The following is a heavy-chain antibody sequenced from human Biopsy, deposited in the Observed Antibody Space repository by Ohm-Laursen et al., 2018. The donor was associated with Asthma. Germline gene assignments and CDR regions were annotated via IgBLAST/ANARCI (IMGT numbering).Heavy chain of an antibody. V-gene: IGHV3-30*18. J-gene: IGHJ4*02. CDR1: GFTFSTYG. Sequence: SLRLSCSASGFTFSTYGMHWVRQAPGKGLEWVAVISYDGSNRYSADSVRGRFTISRDNSKNALYLQMSSLRAGDTAVYYCAKGDSSGWSHYYFDYWGQGTLVTVSS. CDR2: ISYDGSNR. D-gene: IGHD6-19*01. CDR3: AKGDSSGWSHYYFDY.